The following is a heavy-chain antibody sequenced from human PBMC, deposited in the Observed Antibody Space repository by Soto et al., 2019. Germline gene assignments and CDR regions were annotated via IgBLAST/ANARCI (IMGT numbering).Heavy chain of an antibody. D-gene: IGHD3-10*01. V-gene: IGHV3-30-3*01. J-gene: IGHJ4*02. CDR2: ISYDGSNK. CDR1: GFTFSCYA. Sequence: QVQLVESGGGVVQPGRSLRLSCAASGFTFSCYAMHWVRQAPGKGLDWVAVISYDGSNKYYADSVKGRFTISRDNSKNTPYLQMCRLRAEDTAMYYCARGGNLWFGEPFDYWGQGTLVTVSS. CDR3: ARGGNLWFGEPFDY.